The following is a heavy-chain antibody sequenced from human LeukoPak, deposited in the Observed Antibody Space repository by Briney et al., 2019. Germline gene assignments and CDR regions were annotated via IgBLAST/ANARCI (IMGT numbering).Heavy chain of an antibody. CDR3: ARAPTFSGYSSSWPFDY. V-gene: IGHV3-11*01. D-gene: IGHD6-13*01. CDR1: GFTFSDYY. J-gene: IGHJ4*02. Sequence: GGSLRLSCAASGFTFSDYYMRWIRQAPGKGLEWVSYISSSGSTIYYADSVKGRFTISRDNAKNSLYLQMNSLRAEDTAVYYCARAPTFSGYSSSWPFDYWGQGTLVTVSS. CDR2: ISSSGSTI.